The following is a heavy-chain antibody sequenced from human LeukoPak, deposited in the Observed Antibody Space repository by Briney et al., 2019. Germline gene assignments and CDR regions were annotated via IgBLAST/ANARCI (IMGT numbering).Heavy chain of an antibody. Sequence: GGSLRLSCAASGFTFSSYAMSWVRQAPGKGLEWVSYISSSGSTIYYADSVKGRFTISRDNAKNSLYLQMNSLRAEDTAVYYCARDSGWASAFDYWGQGTLVTVSS. CDR2: ISSSGSTI. CDR1: GFTFSSYA. J-gene: IGHJ4*02. V-gene: IGHV3-48*04. D-gene: IGHD6-19*01. CDR3: ARDSGWASAFDY.